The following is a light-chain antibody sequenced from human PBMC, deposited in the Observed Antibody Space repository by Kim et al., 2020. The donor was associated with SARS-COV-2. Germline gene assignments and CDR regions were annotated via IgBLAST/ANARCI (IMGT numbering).Light chain of an antibody. CDR3: QQYNTSPWT. CDR1: QSLSSL. CDR2: KAS. Sequence: DIQMTQSPSTMSASVGDRVSLTCRASQSLSSLLAWYQQKPGKAPELLIYKASILETGVPSRFTGSGSGTEFTLTISSLQPEDFATYYCQQYNTSPWTFCQGTKVDIK. J-gene: IGKJ1*01. V-gene: IGKV1-5*03.